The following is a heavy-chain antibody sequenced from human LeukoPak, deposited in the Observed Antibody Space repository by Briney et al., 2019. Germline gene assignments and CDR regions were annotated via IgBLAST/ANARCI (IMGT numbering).Heavy chain of an antibody. CDR3: AKDIGRLGELSPHFDY. CDR2: ISWNSGSI. Sequence: GGSPRLSCAASGFTFDDYAMHWVRQAPGKGLEWVSGISWNSGSIGYADSVKGRFTISRDNAKNSLYLQMNSLRAEDMALYYCAKDIGRLGELSPHFDYWGQGTLVTVSS. V-gene: IGHV3-9*03. D-gene: IGHD3-16*02. J-gene: IGHJ4*02. CDR1: GFTFDDYA.